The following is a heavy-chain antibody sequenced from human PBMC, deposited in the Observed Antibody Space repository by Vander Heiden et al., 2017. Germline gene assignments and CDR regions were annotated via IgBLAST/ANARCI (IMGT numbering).Heavy chain of an antibody. V-gene: IGHV3-23*01. Sequence: EVQLLESGGALVQPGGSLRLSCAASGFTFSTYAMSWVRQAPGKGLEWVSVISGSGGRTYYADSVKGRFTISRDNSKNTLYVQLNSLRAEDTAVYYCAKTDEDCSSSSCFGLFDYWGQGTLGTVSS. D-gene: IGHD2-2*01. CDR1: GFTFSTYA. J-gene: IGHJ4*02. CDR2: ISGSGGRT. CDR3: AKTDEDCSSSSCFGLFDY.